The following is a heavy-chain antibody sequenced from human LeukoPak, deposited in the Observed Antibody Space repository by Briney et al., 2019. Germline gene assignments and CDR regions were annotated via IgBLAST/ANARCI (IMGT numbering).Heavy chain of an antibody. CDR3: ARANSGSYNGGAFDI. Sequence: PGGSLRLSCAASGFTFDDYGMSWVRQAPGKGLEWVSGINWNGGSTGYADSVKGRFTISRDNAKNSLYLQMNSLRAEDTALYHCARANSGSYNGGAFDIWGQGTMVTVSS. CDR1: GFTFDDYG. J-gene: IGHJ3*02. V-gene: IGHV3-20*01. CDR2: INWNGGST. D-gene: IGHD1-26*01.